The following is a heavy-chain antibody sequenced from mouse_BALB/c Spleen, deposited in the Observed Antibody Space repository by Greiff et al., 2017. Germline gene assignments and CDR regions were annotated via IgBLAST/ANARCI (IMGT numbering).Heavy chain of an antibody. CDR3: ARSGLTGTGVYYFDY. CDR2: ILPGSGST. CDR1: GYTFSSYW. D-gene: IGHD4-1*01. V-gene: IGHV1-9*01. Sequence: QVQLKQSGAELMKPGASVKISCKATGYTFSSYWIEWVKQRPGHGLEWIGEILPGSGSTNYNEKFKGKATFTADTSSNTAYMQLSSLTSEDSAVYYCARSGLTGTGVYYFDYWGQGTTLTVSS. J-gene: IGHJ2*01.